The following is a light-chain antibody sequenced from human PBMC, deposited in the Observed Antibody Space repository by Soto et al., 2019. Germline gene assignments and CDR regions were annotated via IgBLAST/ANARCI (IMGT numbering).Light chain of an antibody. CDR3: QQRSNWPAWT. Sequence: EIVLTQSPGTLSLSPGERFTLSCRASQSVRSNLAWYQQKPGQAPRVLIYDASNRATGIPARFSGSGSGTDFTLTISSLEPEDFAVYYCQQRSNWPAWTFGQGTKVDIK. J-gene: IGKJ1*01. CDR1: QSVRSN. V-gene: IGKV3-11*01. CDR2: DAS.